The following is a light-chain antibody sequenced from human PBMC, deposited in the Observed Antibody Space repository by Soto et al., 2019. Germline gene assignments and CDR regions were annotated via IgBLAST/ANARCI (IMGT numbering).Light chain of an antibody. Sequence: EIVITQSPATLSVSPGERATLCCRASQSVSSNLAWYQQKPGQAPRLLIYGASTRATGIPARFSGSGSGTEFTPTISSLQSEDFAVYYCQQYNNWPPWTFGQGTKVDIK. CDR2: GAS. CDR1: QSVSSN. CDR3: QQYNNWPPWT. J-gene: IGKJ1*01. V-gene: IGKV3-15*01.